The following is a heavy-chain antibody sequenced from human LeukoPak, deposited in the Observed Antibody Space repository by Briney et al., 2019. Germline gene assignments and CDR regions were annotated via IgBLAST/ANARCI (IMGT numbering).Heavy chain of an antibody. Sequence: GGSLRLSCAASGFTFRTSGMNWVRQAPGKGLEWVSYISSSGTTISYAQSVKGRFTITRDNAQNSLTLHMSTLRADDTAVYYCAKDGGTHFDHWGQGTLVTASS. J-gene: IGHJ4*02. D-gene: IGHD1-26*01. CDR3: AKDGGTHFDH. CDR2: ISSSGTTI. V-gene: IGHV3-48*01. CDR1: GFTFRTSG.